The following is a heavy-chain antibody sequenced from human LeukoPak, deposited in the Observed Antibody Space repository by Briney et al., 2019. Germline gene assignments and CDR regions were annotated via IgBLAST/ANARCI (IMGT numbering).Heavy chain of an antibody. D-gene: IGHD4-17*01. CDR3: ARAYGAKFYYMDV. J-gene: IGHJ6*03. Sequence: SETLSLTCTVSGGSIGTYYWSWVRQSPGTGLEWIGYIYVTGTRYNPYLQSRVTISVDTSKNQFSLKLSSVTAADTAVYYCARAYGAKFYYMDVWGKGTTVTVSS. V-gene: IGHV4-59*01. CDR2: IYVTGT. CDR1: GGSIGTYY.